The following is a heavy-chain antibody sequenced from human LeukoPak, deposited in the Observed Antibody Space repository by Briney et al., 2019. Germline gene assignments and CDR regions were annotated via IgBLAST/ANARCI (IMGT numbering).Heavy chain of an antibody. V-gene: IGHV3-53*01. D-gene: IGHD1-26*01. Sequence: GGSLRLSCAASGFTVSRNYMNWVRQAPGKGLEWVSVIYRGDYIYYADSVKGRFTISRDDSKNTVYLQMNNLRAEDTAIYYSASSESYFLRYWGQGTLVTVSS. J-gene: IGHJ4*02. CDR1: GFTVSRNY. CDR2: IYRGDYI. CDR3: ASSESYFLRY.